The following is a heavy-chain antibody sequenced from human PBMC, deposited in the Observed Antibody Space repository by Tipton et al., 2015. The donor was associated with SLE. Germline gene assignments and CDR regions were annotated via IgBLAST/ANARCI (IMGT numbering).Heavy chain of an antibody. V-gene: IGHV3-53*04. CDR1: GFTVSSNY. J-gene: IGHJ3*02. Sequence: QLVQSGGGLVQPGGSLRLSCAASGFTVSSNYMSWVRQAPGKGLEWVSVIYSGGSTYYADSVKGRFTISRDNSKNTLYLQMNSLRAEDTAVYFCARPGITMVQGVTPVAVDIWRQGTMVTLSS. D-gene: IGHD3-10*01. CDR2: IYSGGST. CDR3: ARPGITMVQGVTPVAVDI.